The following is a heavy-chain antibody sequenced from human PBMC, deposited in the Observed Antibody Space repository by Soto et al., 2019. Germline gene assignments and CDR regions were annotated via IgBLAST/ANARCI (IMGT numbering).Heavy chain of an antibody. D-gene: IGHD1-26*01. Sequence: GGSLRLSCSVSGFTFSDDGMHWVRQAPGEGLQWVAVISSDGRDEQYADSVKGRFTVSRDNSKSTFYLQMNSLSPEDTAVYSCARQEAGSYFDFWGHGTLVTVSS. CDR3: ARQEAGSYFDF. CDR1: GFTFSDDG. CDR2: ISSDGRDE. V-gene: IGHV3-30*03. J-gene: IGHJ4*01.